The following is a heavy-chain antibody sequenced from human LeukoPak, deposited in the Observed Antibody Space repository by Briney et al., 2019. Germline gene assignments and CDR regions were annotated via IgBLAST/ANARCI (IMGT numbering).Heavy chain of an antibody. V-gene: IGHV4-59*01. CDR3: ARALYGGAFDI. Sequence: SETLSLTCTVSGGSISSYYWSWIRQPPGKGLEWIGYIYYSGSTNYNPSLKSRVTISVDTSKNQFSLKLSSVTAADTAVYYCARALYGGAFDIWGQGTMVTVSS. D-gene: IGHD3-10*02. CDR1: GGSISSYY. J-gene: IGHJ3*02. CDR2: IYYSGST.